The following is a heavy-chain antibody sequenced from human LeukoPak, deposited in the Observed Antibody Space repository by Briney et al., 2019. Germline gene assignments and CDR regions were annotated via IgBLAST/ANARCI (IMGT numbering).Heavy chain of an antibody. D-gene: IGHD3-9*01. CDR1: GGSISSYY. J-gene: IGHJ6*03. CDR3: ARDFMRYDILTGYYYYMDV. V-gene: IGHV4-4*07. CDR2: IYTSGST. Sequence: SETLSLTCTVSGGSISSYYWSWIRQPAGKGLEWIGRIYTSGSTNYNPSLKSRVTISVDTSKNQFSLKLSSVTAADTAVYYCARDFMRYDILTGYYYYMDVWGKGTTVTVSS.